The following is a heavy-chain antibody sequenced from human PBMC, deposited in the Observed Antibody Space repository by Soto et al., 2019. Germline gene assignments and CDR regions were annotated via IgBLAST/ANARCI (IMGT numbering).Heavy chain of an antibody. J-gene: IGHJ4*02. Sequence: GGSLRLSCAASGFTFSREWMHWVRQAPGKGLVWVSRINSDGSSTSYADSVKGRFTISRDNAKNTLYLQMNSLRAEDTAVYYCVRTSLVVAAATREDYWGQGTLVTVSS. CDR2: INSDGSST. V-gene: IGHV3-74*01. D-gene: IGHD2-15*01. CDR3: VRTSLVVAAATREDY. CDR1: GFTFSREW.